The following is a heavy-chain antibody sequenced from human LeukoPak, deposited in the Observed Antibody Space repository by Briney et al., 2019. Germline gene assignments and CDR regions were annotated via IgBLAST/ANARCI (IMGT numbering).Heavy chain of an antibody. CDR3: ARDPLGAPDY. J-gene: IGHJ4*02. CDR1: GFTVITNY. CDR2: ISSSGSTI. Sequence: GGSLRLSCAASGFTVITNYMSWVRQAPGKGLEWVSYISSSGSTIYYADSVKGRFTISRDNAKNSLYLQMNSLRAEDTAVYYCARDPLGAPDYWGQGTLVTVSS. D-gene: IGHD1-26*01. V-gene: IGHV3-11*01.